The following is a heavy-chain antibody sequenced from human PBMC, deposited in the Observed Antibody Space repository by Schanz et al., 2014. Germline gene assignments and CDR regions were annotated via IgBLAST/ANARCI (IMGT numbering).Heavy chain of an antibody. CDR1: GFTVSNNY. J-gene: IGHJ6*02. CDR2: VCYDGSKK. V-gene: IGHV3-33*06. D-gene: IGHD1-26*01. Sequence: VQLVESGGGLVQPGGSLRLSCAASGFTVSNNYMSWVRQAPGKGLEWVAVVCYDGSKKYYADSVKGRFTTSRDNSKNTMYLQMNSLRAEDTAVYYCVKDLQRELLRDDHYYGMDVWGQGTTVTVSS. CDR3: VKDLQRELLRDDHYYGMDV.